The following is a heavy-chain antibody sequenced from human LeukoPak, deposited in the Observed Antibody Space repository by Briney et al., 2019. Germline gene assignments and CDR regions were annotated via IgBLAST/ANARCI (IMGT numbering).Heavy chain of an antibody. Sequence: GGSLRLSCAASGFIVTNYYMRWVRRAPGKGLEWVSVIYSGGDTFHADSVKGRFILSRDISKNTLYLQMNSLRVDDTAVYYCTRDPDGWGQGTLVTVSS. CDR3: TRDPDG. V-gene: IGHV3-66*01. CDR2: IYSGGDT. CDR1: GFIVTNYY. J-gene: IGHJ4*02.